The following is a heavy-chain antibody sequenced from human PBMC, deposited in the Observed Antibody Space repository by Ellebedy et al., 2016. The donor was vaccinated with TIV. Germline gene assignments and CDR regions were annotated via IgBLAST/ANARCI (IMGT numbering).Heavy chain of an antibody. CDR3: ARDRYGSGSVGY. CDR2: ISAYNGNT. V-gene: IGHV1-18*01. Sequence: ASVKVSCKASGYTFTSYGISWVRQALGQGLEWMGWISAYNGNTNYAQKLQGRVTMTKDTSTSTAYMELRSLRSDDTAVYYCARDRYGSGSVGYWGQGTLVTVSS. J-gene: IGHJ4*02. CDR1: GYTFTSYG. D-gene: IGHD3-10*01.